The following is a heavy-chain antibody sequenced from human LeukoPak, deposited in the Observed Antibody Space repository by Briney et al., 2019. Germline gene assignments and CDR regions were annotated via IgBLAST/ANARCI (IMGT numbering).Heavy chain of an antibody. J-gene: IGHJ4*02. CDR3: AKDRPYYDPFDY. Sequence: GGSLRLSCAASQFTFSNYGMSWVRQTPGKGLEWVSGISGSGGSTYYADSVKGRFTISSDNSKNTLYLQMNSLRAEDTAIYYCAKDRPYYDPFDYWGQGTRVTVS. CDR1: QFTFSNYG. V-gene: IGHV3-23*01. D-gene: IGHD3-22*01. CDR2: ISGSGGST.